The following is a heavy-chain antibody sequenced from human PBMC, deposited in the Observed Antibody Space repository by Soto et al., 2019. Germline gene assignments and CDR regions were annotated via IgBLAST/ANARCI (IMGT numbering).Heavy chain of an antibody. D-gene: IGHD1-26*01. V-gene: IGHV3-48*02. CDR2: ISSSSSTI. CDR3: ARDFVVGGPTINYYYGMDV. Sequence: PGGSLRLSCAASGLTFTSYSMNWVRQAPGKGLEWVSFISSSSSTIYYADSVKGRFTISRDNAKNSLYLQMNSLRDEDTAVYYCARDFVVGGPTINYYYGMDVWGQGTTVTVSS. CDR1: GLTFTSYS. J-gene: IGHJ6*02.